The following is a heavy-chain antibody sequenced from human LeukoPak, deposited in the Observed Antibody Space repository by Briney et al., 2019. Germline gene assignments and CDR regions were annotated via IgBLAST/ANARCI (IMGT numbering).Heavy chain of an antibody. J-gene: IGHJ4*02. CDR1: GFTFSSYE. V-gene: IGHV3-48*03. Sequence: PGGSLRLSCAASGFTFSSYEMNWVRQAPGKGLEWVSYISSSGSTIYYADSVKGRFTISRDNAKNSLYLQMNSPRAEDTAVYYCARTDSIVAPFDYWGQGTLVTVSS. CDR3: ARTDSIVAPFDY. D-gene: IGHD5-12*01. CDR2: ISSSGSTI.